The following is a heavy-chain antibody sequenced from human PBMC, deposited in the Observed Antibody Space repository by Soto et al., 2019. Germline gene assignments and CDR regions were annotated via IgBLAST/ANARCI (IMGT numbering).Heavy chain of an antibody. V-gene: IGHV2-5*02. D-gene: IGHD5-12*01. CDR3: AHSPRGDWGGYSDLPPSWRSGSFDY. Sequence: QITLKESGPTLVKPTQTLTLTCTFSGFSLSTSRVGVGWIRQPPGKALEWLALIYWDDDKRYSPSLKSRLTITKDTSKNQVVLTMTNMDPVDTATYYCAHSPRGDWGGYSDLPPSWRSGSFDYWGQGTLVTVSS. CDR2: IYWDDDK. CDR1: GFSLSTSRVG. J-gene: IGHJ4*02.